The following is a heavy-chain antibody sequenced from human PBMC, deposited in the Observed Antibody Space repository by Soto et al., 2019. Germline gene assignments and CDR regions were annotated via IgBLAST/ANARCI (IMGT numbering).Heavy chain of an antibody. Sequence: SETLSLTCAVYGGSFSGYYWSWIRQPPGEGLEWIGEINHSGSTNYNPSLKSRVTISVDTSKNQFSLKLSSVTAADTAVYYCARGRDGYCSGGSCYRPFGMDVWGGGTTVRVS. D-gene: IGHD2-15*01. CDR3: ARGRDGYCSGGSCYRPFGMDV. V-gene: IGHV4-34*01. CDR1: GGSFSGYY. CDR2: INHSGST. J-gene: IGHJ6*02.